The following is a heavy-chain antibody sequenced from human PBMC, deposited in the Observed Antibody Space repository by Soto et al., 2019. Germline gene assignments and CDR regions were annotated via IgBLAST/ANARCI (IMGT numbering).Heavy chain of an antibody. J-gene: IGHJ4*02. CDR3: ARGRVRGGRVYYDILAGRVYFEY. Sequence: SETLSLTCAVYVGSFSGYYWSLIRQPPGKGLECIWEINHSGSTNYNPSLKSRVTISVHTSKNQFSLKLSSVTAADTAVYYCARGRVRGGRVYYDILAGRVYFEYWGQGTMVTFSS. CDR1: VGSFSGYY. V-gene: IGHV4-34*01. D-gene: IGHD3-9*01. CDR2: INHSGST.